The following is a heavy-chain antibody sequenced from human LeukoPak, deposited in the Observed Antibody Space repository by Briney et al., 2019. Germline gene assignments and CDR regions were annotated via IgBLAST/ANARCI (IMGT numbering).Heavy chain of an antibody. D-gene: IGHD3-22*01. CDR1: GFTFSSYW. V-gene: IGHV3-7*04. J-gene: IGHJ3*02. Sequence: GGSLRLSCAASGFTFSSYWMSWVRQAPGKGLEWVANIKQDGSEKYYVDPVKGRFTISRDNAKNSLYLQMNSLRAEDTAVYYCARAGRTYYYDSSGQSDAFDIWGQGTMVTVSS. CDR3: ARAGRTYYYDSSGQSDAFDI. CDR2: IKQDGSEK.